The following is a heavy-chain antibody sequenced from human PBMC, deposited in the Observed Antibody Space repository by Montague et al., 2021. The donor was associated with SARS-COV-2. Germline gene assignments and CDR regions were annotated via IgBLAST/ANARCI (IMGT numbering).Heavy chain of an antibody. CDR2: NYYSGST. J-gene: IGHJ4*02. Sequence: SETLSLTCTVSGGSISSSSYYWGWLRPPPGQGLEWIGSNYYSGSTYYNPSLKSRVTISVDTSKNQFSLKLSSVTAADTAVYYCVEIVGATDYWGQGTLVTVSS. D-gene: IGHD1-26*01. V-gene: IGHV4-39*01. CDR1: GGSISSSSYY. CDR3: VEIVGATDY.